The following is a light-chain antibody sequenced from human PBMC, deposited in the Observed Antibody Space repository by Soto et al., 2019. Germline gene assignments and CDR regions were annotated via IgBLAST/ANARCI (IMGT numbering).Light chain of an antibody. J-gene: IGKJ3*01. CDR3: QQYGGSPFT. V-gene: IGKV3-20*01. CDR2: GAS. CDR1: QSVNYSY. Sequence: ENVLTQSPGTVSLSPGERATLSCRASQSVNYSYLAWYQQKPGQAPRLLIYGASSRATGIPDRFSGSGSGTDFTLTISRLEPEDFAVYYCQQYGGSPFTFGPGTKVDIK.